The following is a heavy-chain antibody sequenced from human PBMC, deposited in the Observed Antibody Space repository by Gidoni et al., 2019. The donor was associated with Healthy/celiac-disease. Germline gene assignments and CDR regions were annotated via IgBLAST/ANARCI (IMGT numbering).Heavy chain of an antibody. D-gene: IGHD6-13*01. CDR3: ARGLTAAAGD. V-gene: IGHV4-34*01. J-gene: IGHJ4*02. Sequence: QVQLQQWGAGLLKPSETLSLTCAAYGGSFSGYYWSWIRQPPGKGLEWIGEINHSGSTNYNPSLKSRVTISVDTSKNQFSLKLSSVTAADTAVYYCARGLTAAAGDWGQGTLVTVSS. CDR2: INHSGST. CDR1: GGSFSGYY.